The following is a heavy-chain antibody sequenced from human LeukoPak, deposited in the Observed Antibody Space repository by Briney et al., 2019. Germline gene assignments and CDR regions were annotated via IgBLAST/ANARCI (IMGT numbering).Heavy chain of an antibody. CDR3: ARDADCGGDCYGDY. J-gene: IGHJ4*02. Sequence: PGGSLRLSCAASGFTFSSYAMHWVRQAPGKGPEWVAVISYDGSNKYYADSVKGRFTISRDNSKNTLYLQMNSLRAEDTAVYYCARDADCGGDCYGDYWGQGTLVTVSS. V-gene: IGHV3-30-3*01. D-gene: IGHD2-21*02. CDR2: ISYDGSNK. CDR1: GFTFSSYA.